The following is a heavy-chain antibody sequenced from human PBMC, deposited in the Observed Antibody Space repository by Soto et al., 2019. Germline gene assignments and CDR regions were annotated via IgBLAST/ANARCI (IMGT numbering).Heavy chain of an antibody. J-gene: IGHJ4*01. CDR1: GYTFTSYG. Sequence: ASVKVSCKASGYTFTSYGISWVRQAPGQGLEWMGWISAYNGNTNYAQKLQGRVTMTTDTSTSTAYMELRSLRSDDTAVYYCARALFYNYFWSGYQYYFDYWGRGTLVTVSS. CDR2: ISAYNGNT. V-gene: IGHV1-18*04. CDR3: ARALFYNYFWSGYQYYFDY. D-gene: IGHD3-3*01.